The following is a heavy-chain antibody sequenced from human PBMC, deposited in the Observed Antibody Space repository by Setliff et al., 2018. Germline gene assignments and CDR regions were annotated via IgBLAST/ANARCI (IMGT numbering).Heavy chain of an antibody. J-gene: IGHJ4*02. CDR2: INSDGSGT. V-gene: IGHV3-74*01. Sequence: GGSLRLSCAASGFTFNTYWMHWVRQAPGKGLVWFSHINSDGSGTSYADSVKGRFTISRDNAENSLYLQMNSLRAEDTAVYYCARSESCGATNCSPFDYWGQGTLVTVSS. CDR1: GFTFNTYW. CDR3: ARSESCGATNCSPFDY. D-gene: IGHD2-2*01.